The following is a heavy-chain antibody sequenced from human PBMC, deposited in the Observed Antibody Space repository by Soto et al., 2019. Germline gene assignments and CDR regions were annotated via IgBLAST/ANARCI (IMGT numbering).Heavy chain of an antibody. J-gene: IGHJ4*02. CDR3: ARVRERHQYFDWFYHFDY. Sequence: SETLSLTCTVSGGSVGGYYWGWIRQTPGKGLEWIGYIYYSGSTRYNPSLKSRLSMSADKTKNQVSLKLRSATAADTAVYYCARVRERHQYFDWFYHFDYWGQGALVTVSS. D-gene: IGHD3-9*01. CDR1: GGSVGGYY. CDR2: IYYSGST. V-gene: IGHV4-59*02.